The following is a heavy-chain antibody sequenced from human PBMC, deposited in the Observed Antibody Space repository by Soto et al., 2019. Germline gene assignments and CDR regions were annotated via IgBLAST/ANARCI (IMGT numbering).Heavy chain of an antibody. CDR3: ARHVLDTAMVSVHYYYYGLDV. CDR1: GGTFSSYA. V-gene: IGHV1-69*01. D-gene: IGHD5-18*01. J-gene: IGHJ6*02. CDR2: IIPIFGTA. Sequence: QVQLVQSGAEVKKPGSSVKVSCKASGGTFSSYAISWVRQAPGQGLEWMGGIIPIFGTANYAQKFQGRVTIPADEPTSTAYMGLRNLRSEDTAVYYCARHVLDTAMVSVHYYYYGLDVWGPGTTVTGSS.